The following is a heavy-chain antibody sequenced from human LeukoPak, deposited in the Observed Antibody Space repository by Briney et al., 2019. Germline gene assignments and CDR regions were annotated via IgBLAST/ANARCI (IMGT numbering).Heavy chain of an antibody. J-gene: IGHJ5*02. CDR2: MNPNTNNV. D-gene: IGHD6-6*01. Sequence: ASVKASCKASGYTFTSYDINWVRQATGQGLEWMGWMNPNTNNVGYAQKFQGRVTMTRDTSISTAYMELGSLTSEDTAVYYCARGAFLPQYRRDFDPWGQGTLVTVSS. CDR3: ARGAFLPQYRRDFDP. CDR1: GYTFTSYD. V-gene: IGHV1-8*01.